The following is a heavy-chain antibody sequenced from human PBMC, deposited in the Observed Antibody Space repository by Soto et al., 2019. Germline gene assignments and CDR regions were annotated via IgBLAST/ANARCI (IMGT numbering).Heavy chain of an antibody. Sequence: EVQLLESGGGLVQPGGSLRLSCAASGFTFSSYAMSWVRQAPGKGLEWVSAISGSGGSTYYADSVKGRFTISRDNSKNTLYLQMNXLXXXDTAXXXXXXXXXGTLAKPSNFDYWGQGTLVTVSS. CDR2: ISGSGGST. CDR1: GFTFSSYA. V-gene: IGHV3-23*01. J-gene: IGHJ4*02. D-gene: IGHD5-12*01. CDR3: XXXXXGTLAKPSNFDY.